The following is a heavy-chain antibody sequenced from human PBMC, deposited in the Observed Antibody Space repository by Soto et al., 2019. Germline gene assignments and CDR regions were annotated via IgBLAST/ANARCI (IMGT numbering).Heavy chain of an antibody. CDR3: ARGQETQEGGLERSYFDY. CDR2: IYYSGST. CDR1: GGSISSGGYY. D-gene: IGHD1-1*01. V-gene: IGHV4-31*03. J-gene: IGHJ4*02. Sequence: PSETLSLTCTVSGGSISSGGYYWSWIRQHPGKGLEWIGYIYYSGSTYYNPSLKSRVNISVDTSKNQFSLKLNPVTAADTAVYYCARGQETQEGGLERSYFDYWGQGTLVTVSS.